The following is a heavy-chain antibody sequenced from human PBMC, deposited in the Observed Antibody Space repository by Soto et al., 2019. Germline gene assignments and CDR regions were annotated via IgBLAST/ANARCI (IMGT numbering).Heavy chain of an antibody. CDR1: GFTFSNYA. J-gene: IGHJ4*02. CDR2: MSFDGSDK. Sequence: GGSLRLSCEASGFTFSNYAMHWVRQAPGKGLEWVAVMSFDGSDKYYADLVKGRFTISGDNAKNSLYLQMNSLRAEDTAVYYCARSMVRGVIHYWGQGTLVTVSS. D-gene: IGHD3-10*01. CDR3: ARSMVRGVIHY. V-gene: IGHV3-30-3*01.